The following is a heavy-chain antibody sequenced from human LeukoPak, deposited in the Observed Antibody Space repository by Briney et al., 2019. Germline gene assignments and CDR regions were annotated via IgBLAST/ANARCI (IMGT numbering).Heavy chain of an antibody. J-gene: IGHJ4*02. Sequence: GGSLRLSCAASGFTLSSYGMSWVRQAPGKGLEWVSAISGSGGSTYYADSVKGRFTISRDNSKNTLYLQMNSLRAEDTAVYYCAKGDYGSGSYDSGLLDYWGQGTLVTVSS. D-gene: IGHD3-10*01. CDR2: ISGSGGST. CDR3: AKGDYGSGSYDSGLLDY. V-gene: IGHV3-23*01. CDR1: GFTLSSYG.